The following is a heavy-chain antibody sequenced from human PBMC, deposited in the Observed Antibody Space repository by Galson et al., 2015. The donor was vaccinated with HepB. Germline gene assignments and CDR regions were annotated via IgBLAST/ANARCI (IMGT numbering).Heavy chain of an antibody. J-gene: IGHJ6*02. D-gene: IGHD3-22*01. V-gene: IGHV3-11*01. CDR1: GFTFGDYA. CDR2: ISNSGTTI. CDR3: ARDLSSGYYDNYYYAMDV. Sequence: SLRLSCAASGFTFGDYAMHWVRQAPGKGLEWVSYISNSGTTIYYADSVKGRFTISRDNAKNSLYLQMNSLRAEDTAVYYCARDLSSGYYDNYYYAMDVWGQGTTVAVSS.